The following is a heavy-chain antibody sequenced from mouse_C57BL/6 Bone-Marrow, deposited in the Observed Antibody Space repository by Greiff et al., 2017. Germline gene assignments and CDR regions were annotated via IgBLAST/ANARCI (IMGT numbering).Heavy chain of an antibody. V-gene: IGHV1-54*01. CDR3: ARERYGADY. CDR1: GYAFTNYL. CDR2: INPGSGGT. J-gene: IGHJ2*01. D-gene: IGHD1-1*02. Sequence: QVQLKQSGAELVRPGTSVKVSCKASGYAFTNYLIEWVKQRPGQGLEWIGVINPGSGGTNYNEKFKGKATLTADKSSSTAYMQLSSLTSEDSAVYFCARERYGADYWGQGTTLTVSS.